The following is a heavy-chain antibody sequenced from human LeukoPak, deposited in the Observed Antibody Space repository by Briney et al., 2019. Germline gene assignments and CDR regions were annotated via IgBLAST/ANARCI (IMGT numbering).Heavy chain of an antibody. Sequence: KSSETLPLTCTVSGGSISSYYWSWIRQPPGKGLEWIGNIYYSGSTNYNPSLKSRVTISVDTSKNQFSLKLGSVTAADTAVYYCARDGDGYTDYYGMDVWGQGTTVTVSS. J-gene: IGHJ6*02. CDR3: ARDGDGYTDYYGMDV. CDR1: GGSISSYY. V-gene: IGHV4-59*01. CDR2: IYYSGST. D-gene: IGHD5-24*01.